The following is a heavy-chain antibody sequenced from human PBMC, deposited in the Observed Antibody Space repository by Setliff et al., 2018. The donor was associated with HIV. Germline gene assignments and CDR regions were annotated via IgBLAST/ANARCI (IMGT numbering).Heavy chain of an antibody. J-gene: IGHJ3*02. CDR2: INHSGST. CDR1: GGSFSGYY. CDR3: ARESTRSLDI. V-gene: IGHV4-34*01. Sequence: KASETLSLTCAVYGGSFSGYYWSWIRQPPGKGLEWIGEINHSGSTNYNPSLKSRVTISVDTSKNQFSLKLSSVTAADTAVYYCARESTRSLDIWGQGTMVTVSS.